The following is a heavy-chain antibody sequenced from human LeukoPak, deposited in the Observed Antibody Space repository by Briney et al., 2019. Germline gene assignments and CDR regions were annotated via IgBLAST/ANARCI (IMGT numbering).Heavy chain of an antibody. CDR1: GYTFTGYY. CDR2: INPNSGGT. D-gene: IGHD2-2*01. J-gene: IGHJ6*03. Sequence: ASVKVSCXASGYTFTGYYMHWVRQAPGQGLEWMGWINPNSGGTNYAQKFQGRVTMTRDTSISTAYMELSRLRSDDTAVYYCARGDIVVVPYYYHMDVWGKGTTVTVSS. CDR3: ARGDIVVVPYYYHMDV. V-gene: IGHV1-2*02.